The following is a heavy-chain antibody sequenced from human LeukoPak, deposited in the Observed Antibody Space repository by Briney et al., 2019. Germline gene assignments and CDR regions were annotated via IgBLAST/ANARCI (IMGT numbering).Heavy chain of an antibody. V-gene: IGHV1-18*01. CDR3: ARIPFIAAAGTGWFDP. CDR2: ISAYNGNT. J-gene: IGHJ5*02. D-gene: IGHD6-13*01. CDR1: GYTFTSYG. Sequence: GASAKVSCKASGYTFTSYGISWVRQAPGQGLEWMGWISAYNGNTNYAQKLQGRVTMTTDTSTSTAYMELRSLRSDDTAVYYCARIPFIAAAGTGWFDPWGQGTLVTVSS.